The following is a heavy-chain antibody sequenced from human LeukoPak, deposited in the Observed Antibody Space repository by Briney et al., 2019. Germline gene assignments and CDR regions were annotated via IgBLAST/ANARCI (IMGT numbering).Heavy chain of an antibody. CDR3: ARGIAAAGMALDY. J-gene: IGHJ4*02. D-gene: IGHD6-13*01. CDR1: GFTVSSNY. CDR2: IYSGGST. V-gene: IGHV3-66*01. Sequence: GGSLRLSCAASGFTVSSNYMSWVRQAPGKGLEWVSVIYSGGSTYYAASVKGRFTISRDNSKNTLYLQMNSLRAEDTAVYYCARGIAAAGMALDYWGQGTLVTVSS.